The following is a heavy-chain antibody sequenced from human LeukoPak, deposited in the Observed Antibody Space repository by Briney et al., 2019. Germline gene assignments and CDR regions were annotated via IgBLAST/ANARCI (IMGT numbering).Heavy chain of an antibody. D-gene: IGHD5-18*01. V-gene: IGHV4-4*07. CDR2: IMIGGNT. CDR3: ARGGYNYGYIY. J-gene: IGHJ4*02. CDR1: GGSISPYY. Sequence: PSETLSLTCTVSGGSISPYYWSWIRQPAGKGLEWIGQIMIGGNTDYNPSLKSRLTISLDTSKNQFSLKLNSMTAADTAVYYCARGGYNYGYIYWGQGTLVTVSS.